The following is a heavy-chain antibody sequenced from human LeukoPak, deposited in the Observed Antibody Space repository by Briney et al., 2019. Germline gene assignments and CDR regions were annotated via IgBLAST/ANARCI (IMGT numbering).Heavy chain of an antibody. CDR1: GYSITTTYY. CDR2: IYHSGTT. J-gene: IGHJ2*01. Sequence: SETLSLTCTVSGYSITTTYYWGWIRQSPRKGLEWIGGIYHSGTTYYNPSLKSRVTMSVETSQNQFSLKVRSVTAADTAVYYCARAPIIAGGNFDLWGRGTLVTVSS. V-gene: IGHV4-38-2*02. D-gene: IGHD6-13*01. CDR3: ARAPIIAGGNFDL.